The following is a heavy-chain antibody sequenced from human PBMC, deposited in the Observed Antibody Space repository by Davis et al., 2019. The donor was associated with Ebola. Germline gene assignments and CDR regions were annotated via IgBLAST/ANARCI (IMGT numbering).Heavy chain of an antibody. D-gene: IGHD2/OR15-2a*01. V-gene: IGHV3-21*01. Sequence: PGGSLRLSCAASGFTFSNAWMNWVRQAPGKGLEWVSSISSSSSYIYYADSVKGRFTISRDNAKNSLFLQMNSLRADDTAIYYCARDPLIIGDATTDSWGQGTLVTVSS. J-gene: IGHJ5*01. CDR2: ISSSSSYI. CDR3: ARDPLIIGDATTDS. CDR1: GFTFSNAW.